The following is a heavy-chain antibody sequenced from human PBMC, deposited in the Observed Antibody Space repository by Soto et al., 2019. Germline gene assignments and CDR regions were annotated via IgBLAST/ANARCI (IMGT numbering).Heavy chain of an antibody. Sequence: EVQLLESGGGMVQPGGSLRLTCAASGFTFSAYSMTWVRQAPGKGLEWVATTSSGGGSTYYADSVKGRFTVSRDNSKSTLYLQMNSLRADDTAVYYCARAPGDYYYMDVWGKGTTVTVSS. CDR1: GFTFSAYS. CDR3: ARAPGDYYYMDV. CDR2: TSSGGGST. V-gene: IGHV3-23*01. J-gene: IGHJ6*03.